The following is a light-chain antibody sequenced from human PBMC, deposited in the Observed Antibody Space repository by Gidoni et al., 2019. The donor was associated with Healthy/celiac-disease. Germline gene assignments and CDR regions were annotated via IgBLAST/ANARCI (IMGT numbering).Light chain of an antibody. Sequence: DVVMTQSPLSLSVSPGEPASISCRSSQSLLHSNGYKYLAWYLQKPGQSPQLLIYLGSNRASGVPDRFSGSGSGTDFTLKISRVEAEDVGVYYCMQALQIPITFGQXTRLDIK. V-gene: IGKV2-28*01. CDR3: MQALQIPIT. CDR2: LGS. CDR1: QSLLHSNGYKY. J-gene: IGKJ5*01.